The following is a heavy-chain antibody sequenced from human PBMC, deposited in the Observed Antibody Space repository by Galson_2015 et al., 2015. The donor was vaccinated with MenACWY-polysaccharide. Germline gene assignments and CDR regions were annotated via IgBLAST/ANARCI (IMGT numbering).Heavy chain of an antibody. D-gene: IGHD3-22*01. V-gene: IGHV3-23*01. CDR1: GFTFNNYA. J-gene: IGHJ4*02. Sequence: SLRLSCAASGFTFNNYAMTWVRQAPGKGLEWLSSISGSGALTYYADSVKGRFPVSRDNSRNTLWLQMTSLRAEDTAVYYCAKPPDGLYDSDSWFSHGGSDWGQGTLVTVSS. CDR3: AKPPDGLYDSDSWFSHGGSD. CDR2: ISGSGALT.